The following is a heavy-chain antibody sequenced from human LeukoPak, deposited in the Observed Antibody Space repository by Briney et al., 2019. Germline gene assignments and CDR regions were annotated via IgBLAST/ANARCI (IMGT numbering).Heavy chain of an antibody. J-gene: IGHJ4*02. Sequence: ASVKVSCKASGYTFTSYDINWVRQATGQGLEWMGWISAYNGNTNYAQKLQGRVTMTTDTSTSTAYMELRSLRSGDTAVYYCAREDTAMACFDYWGQGTLVTVSS. CDR3: AREDTAMACFDY. V-gene: IGHV1-18*01. CDR2: ISAYNGNT. D-gene: IGHD5-18*01. CDR1: GYTFTSYD.